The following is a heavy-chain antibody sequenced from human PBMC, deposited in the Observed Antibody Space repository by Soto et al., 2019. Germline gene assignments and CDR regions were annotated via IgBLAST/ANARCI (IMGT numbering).Heavy chain of an antibody. Sequence: GGSLRLSCAASGFTFNNAWMTWVRQAPGKGLEWVGRIKSKTDGETTDYAAPVKGRFTISRDDSKNTVDLQMNSLKTEDTAVYYCISSWLHPWGQGTLVTVSS. V-gene: IGHV3-15*01. CDR3: ISSWLHP. CDR1: GFTFNNAW. J-gene: IGHJ5*02. CDR2: IKSKTDGETT.